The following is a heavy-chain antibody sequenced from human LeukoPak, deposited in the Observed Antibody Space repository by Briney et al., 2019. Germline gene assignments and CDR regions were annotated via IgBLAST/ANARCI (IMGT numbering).Heavy chain of an antibody. V-gene: IGHV1-2*06. CDR3: ACAGRSYGDV. CDR2: FDPYNGGT. Sequence: ASVKVSCKASGYTFTKYYIHWVRQAPGQGLEWMGRFDPYNGGTTYVQKFQGRVTITRDTSVSTDYMELSSLRSDDTAVYDCACAGRSYGDVWGPGIMVAVSS. CDR1: GYTFTKYY. J-gene: IGHJ3*01. D-gene: IGHD1-26*01.